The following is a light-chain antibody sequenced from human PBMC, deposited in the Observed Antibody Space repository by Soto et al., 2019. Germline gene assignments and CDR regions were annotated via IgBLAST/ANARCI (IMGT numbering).Light chain of an antibody. CDR2: DAS. CDR1: QSVSSY. CDR3: QQSSNLLT. J-gene: IGKJ4*01. V-gene: IGKV3-11*01. Sequence: EIVLTQSPATLSLSPGERATLSCRASQSVSSYLAWYQQKPGQAPRLLIYDASNRATGIPARFSRSGSGTDFTLTITCLEPQDSAVYYCQQSSNLLTFGGGTKVEIK.